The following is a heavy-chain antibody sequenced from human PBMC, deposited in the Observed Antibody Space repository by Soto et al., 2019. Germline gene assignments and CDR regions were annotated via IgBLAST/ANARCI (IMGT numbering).Heavy chain of an antibody. CDR3: ARIRVEQQLGRHRHHYFDD. CDR2: IFSNDEK. CDR1: GFSLSNARMG. Sequence: SGPTGVNPTETLTLTCTGSGFSLSNARMGVSWIRQPPGKALEWLAHIFSNDEKSYSTSLKSRLTISKDTSKSQVVLTMTNMDPVDTATYYCARIRVEQQLGRHRHHYFDDCGQGTLGTGSS. J-gene: IGHJ4*02. V-gene: IGHV2-26*01. D-gene: IGHD6-13*01.